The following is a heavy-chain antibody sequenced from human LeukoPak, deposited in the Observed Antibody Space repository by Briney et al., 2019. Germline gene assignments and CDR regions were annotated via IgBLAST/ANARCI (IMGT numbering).Heavy chain of an antibody. CDR2: VKKDGNQ. J-gene: IGHJ4*02. CDR3: ARGPDYGDRLDYFDY. CDR1: GFTFTRHW. D-gene: IGHD4-17*01. Sequence: GGSLTLSFVASGFTFTRHWMGWVRQAPGKGLEWVASVKKDGNQYSVDSVKGRFIIYRDNARNSLSLQMSSLRVEDTAIYFCARGPDYGDRLDYFDYWGQGTLVTVSS. V-gene: IGHV3-7*01.